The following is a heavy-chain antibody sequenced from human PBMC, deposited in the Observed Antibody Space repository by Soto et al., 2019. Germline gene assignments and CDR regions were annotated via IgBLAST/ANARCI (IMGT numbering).Heavy chain of an antibody. Sequence: QVQLVQSGAEVKKPGSSVKVSCKASGGTFSSYTISWVRQAPGQGLEWMGRIIPILGIANSAQKFQGRVTITADKSTSTAYMERSSLRSEDTAVYFCARDRDYGSGSYFDYWGQGTLVTVSS. CDR2: IIPILGIA. CDR3: ARDRDYGSGSYFDY. V-gene: IGHV1-69*08. D-gene: IGHD3-10*01. J-gene: IGHJ4*02. CDR1: GGTFSSYT.